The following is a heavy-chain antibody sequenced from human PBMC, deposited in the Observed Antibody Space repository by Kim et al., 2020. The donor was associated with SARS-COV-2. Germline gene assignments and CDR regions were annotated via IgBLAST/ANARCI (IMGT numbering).Heavy chain of an antibody. V-gene: IGHV1-24*01. Sequence: AQKFQGRVNMTEDTSTDTAYMELSSLRSEDTAVYYCATGLPPGIAAAGTDYWGQGTLVTVSS. J-gene: IGHJ4*02. CDR3: ATGLPPGIAAAGTDY. D-gene: IGHD6-13*01.